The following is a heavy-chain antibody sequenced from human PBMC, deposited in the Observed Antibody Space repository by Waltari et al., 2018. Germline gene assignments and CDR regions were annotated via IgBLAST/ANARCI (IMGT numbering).Heavy chain of an antibody. D-gene: IGHD3-22*01. V-gene: IGHV3-30*02. CDR1: GFTFSSYG. CDR3: AKATHSSGPTGL. Sequence: QVKLVESGGGVVQPGGPLRLSCEASGFTFSSYGMHWVPQAPGKGLEWVAFIRYDGSNKYYADSVKGRFTISRDNSKNTLYLQMNSLRAEDTAVYYCAKATHSSGPTGLWGQGTLVTVSS. CDR2: IRYDGSNK. J-gene: IGHJ4*02.